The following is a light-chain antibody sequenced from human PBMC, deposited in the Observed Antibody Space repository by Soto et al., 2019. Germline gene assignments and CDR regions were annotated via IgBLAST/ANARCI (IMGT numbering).Light chain of an antibody. Sequence: EIVLTQSPGTLSLSLGERATLSCRASQSVPGNYLAWLQQRPGQAPRLLIHRASTRATGIPDRFSGSGSGTDFTLTISRLEPEDFAVYYCQQYTSPPWMLGQGTKVETK. J-gene: IGKJ1*01. CDR1: QSVPGNY. CDR2: RAS. V-gene: IGKV3-20*01. CDR3: QQYTSPPWM.